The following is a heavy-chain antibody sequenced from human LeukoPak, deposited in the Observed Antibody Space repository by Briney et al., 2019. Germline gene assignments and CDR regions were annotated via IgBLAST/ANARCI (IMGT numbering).Heavy chain of an antibody. Sequence: SQTLSLTCTVSGGSISSGSYYWSWIRQPAGKGLEWIGRIYTSGSTNYNPSLKSRVTISVDTSKNQFSLKLSSVTAADTAVYYCARDPDSSGSFDYWGQGTLVTVSS. J-gene: IGHJ4*02. CDR2: IYTSGST. CDR1: GGSISSGSYY. V-gene: IGHV4-61*02. D-gene: IGHD3-22*01. CDR3: ARDPDSSGSFDY.